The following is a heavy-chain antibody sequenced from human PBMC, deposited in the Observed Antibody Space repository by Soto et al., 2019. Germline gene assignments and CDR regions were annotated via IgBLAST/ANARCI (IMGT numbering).Heavy chain of an antibody. CDR3: AKDSTVTTSLYFYYYGFDV. Sequence: PGGSLRLSCTASGSTFNHYAMSWVRQAPGKGLEWVSAVSGRGGSTKYADSVKGRFIISRDNSNSTLYLQMDSLRGEDTAVYYCAKDSTVTTSLYFYYYGFDVWGQGTTVTSP. CDR1: GSTFNHYA. CDR2: VSGRGGST. J-gene: IGHJ6*02. D-gene: IGHD4-17*01. V-gene: IGHV3-23*01.